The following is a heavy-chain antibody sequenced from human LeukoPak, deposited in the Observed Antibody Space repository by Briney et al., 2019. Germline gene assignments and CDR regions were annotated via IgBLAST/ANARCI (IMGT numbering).Heavy chain of an antibody. CDR3: ARVGQLAGFDF. Sequence: GASVRVSCKASRYTFTGYYIHWVRQALGQGLEWMGRINPNTGGTNYAQRFQGRVTMTRDTSLSTAYMDLNRLGSDDTAMYYCARVGQLAGFDFWGQGTMVTVSS. D-gene: IGHD6-6*01. CDR2: INPNTGGT. CDR1: RYTFTGYY. V-gene: IGHV1-2*06. J-gene: IGHJ3*01.